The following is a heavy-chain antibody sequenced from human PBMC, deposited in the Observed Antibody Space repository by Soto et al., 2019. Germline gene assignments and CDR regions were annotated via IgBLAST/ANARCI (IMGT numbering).Heavy chain of an antibody. CDR3: AKSAGSNAYYPNDY. CDR1: GFTFSDYT. Sequence: GGSLRLSCAASGFTFSDYTMSWIRQAPGKGLEWIAYINSIGSTIYYADSVKGRFTVSRDNAKNSLYLQMNNLRAEDTAVYYCAKSAGSNAYYPNDYWGQGTLVTVSS. CDR2: INSIGSTI. D-gene: IGHD3-16*01. J-gene: IGHJ4*02. V-gene: IGHV3-11*01.